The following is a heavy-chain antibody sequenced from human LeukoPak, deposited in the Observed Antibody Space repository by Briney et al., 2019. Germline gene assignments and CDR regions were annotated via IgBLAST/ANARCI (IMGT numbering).Heavy chain of an antibody. J-gene: IGHJ6*03. D-gene: IGHD5-12*01. V-gene: IGHV4-59*12. Sequence: SETLSLTCTVSGGSISSYYWGWIRQPPGKGLEWIGYIYYSWSTNYNPSLKSRVTISVDTSKNQFSLKLSSVTAADTAVYYCARGIPKYSGTYYYYYYMDVWGKGTTVTASS. CDR1: GGSISSYY. CDR3: ARGIPKYSGTYYYYYYMDV. CDR2: IYYSWST.